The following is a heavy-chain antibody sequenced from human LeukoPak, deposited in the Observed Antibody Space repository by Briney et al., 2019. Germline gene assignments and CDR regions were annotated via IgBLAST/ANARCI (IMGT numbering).Heavy chain of an antibody. V-gene: IGHV3-21*01. CDR1: GFTFSSYT. Sequence: GGSLRLSCAVSGFTFSSYTMNWVRQAPGKGLEWVSSITGSSTYIYYADSVKGRFTISRDNAKNSLYLQMNSLRAEDTGVYYCARDLTVTSTCWFDRWGQGTLVTVSS. CDR3: ARDLTVTSTCWFDR. J-gene: IGHJ5*02. D-gene: IGHD4-11*01. CDR2: ITGSSTYI.